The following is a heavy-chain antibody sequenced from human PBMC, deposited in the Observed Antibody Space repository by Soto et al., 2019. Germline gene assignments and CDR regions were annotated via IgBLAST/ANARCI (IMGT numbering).Heavy chain of an antibody. CDR3: AHTSALELWSFYFES. CDR1: GFSLSTSGVG. D-gene: IGHD3-10*01. J-gene: IGHJ4*02. V-gene: IGHV2-5*02. Sequence: SGPTLVNPTQTLTLTCSFSGFSLSTSGVGVGWIRQPPGKALEWLALIYWDDDKRYNPSLKTRLTIAKATSKNQVVLAMTNMDPVDTATYYCAHTSALELWSFYFESWGQGTLVTVSS. CDR2: IYWDDDK.